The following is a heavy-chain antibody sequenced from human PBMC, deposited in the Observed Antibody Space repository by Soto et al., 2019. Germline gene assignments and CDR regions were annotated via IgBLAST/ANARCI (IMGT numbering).Heavy chain of an antibody. CDR1: GFSLITSGMC. CDR2: IDWDDDK. V-gene: IGHV2-70*11. Sequence: SGPTLVNPTQTLTLTCTFSGFSLITSGMCVSWIRQPPGKALEWLARIDWDDDKYYSTSLKTRLTISKDTSKNQVGLTMTNMDPVDTATYYCARSEYSSSSGSHEYWGQGTLVTVSS. CDR3: ARSEYSSSSGSHEY. D-gene: IGHD6-6*01. J-gene: IGHJ4*02.